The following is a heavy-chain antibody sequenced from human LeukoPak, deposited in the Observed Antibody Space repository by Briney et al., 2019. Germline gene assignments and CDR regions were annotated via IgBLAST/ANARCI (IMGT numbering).Heavy chain of an antibody. V-gene: IGHV4-39*07. Sequence: SETLSLTCTVSGGSISSSSYYWGWIRQPPGKGLEWIGSIYYSGSTYYNPSLKSRVTISVDTSKNQFSLKLSSVTAADTAVYYCARKLGIDAFDIWGQGTMVTVSS. CDR2: IYYSGST. J-gene: IGHJ3*02. CDR3: ARKLGIDAFDI. D-gene: IGHD7-27*01. CDR1: GGSISSSSYY.